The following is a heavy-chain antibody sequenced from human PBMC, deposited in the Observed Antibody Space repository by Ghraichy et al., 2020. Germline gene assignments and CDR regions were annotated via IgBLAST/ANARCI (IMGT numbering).Heavy chain of an antibody. V-gene: IGHV6-1*01. Sequence: SQTLSLTCVISGDSVSSNTAAWNWIRQSPSRGLEWLGRTYYRFEWRNDYTMSVKGRLIINPDTSKNQFSLELNSVGPEDSAVYYCARGGSGTYYNRDYFDSWGQGTLVTVSS. CDR3: ARGGSGTYYNRDYFDS. D-gene: IGHD3-10*01. J-gene: IGHJ4*02. CDR1: GDSVSSNTAA. CDR2: TYYRFEWRN.